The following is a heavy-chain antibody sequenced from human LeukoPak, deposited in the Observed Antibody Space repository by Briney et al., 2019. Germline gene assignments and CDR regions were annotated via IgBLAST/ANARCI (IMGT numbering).Heavy chain of an antibody. Sequence: ASVKVSCKASGYTLTGYYIHWVRQAPGQGLEWMGWIDPNSGGTNYAQKFQGRVTMTRDTSVSTAYMELSRLRSDDAAVYYCASLIVVFPVARLDGFDLWGQGTMLTVSS. V-gene: IGHV1-2*02. CDR3: ASLIVVFPVARLDGFDL. CDR2: IDPNSGGT. J-gene: IGHJ3*01. D-gene: IGHD2-15*01. CDR1: GYTLTGYY.